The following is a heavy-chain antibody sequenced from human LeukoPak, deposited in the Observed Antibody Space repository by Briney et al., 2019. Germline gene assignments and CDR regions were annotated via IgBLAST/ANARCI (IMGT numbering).Heavy chain of an antibody. Sequence: NPGGSLRLSCAASGFTFTNYAMHWVRQAPGKGLEWVAVTSYGGSDKYHADSVKGRFTVSRDNSKNTLYLQMNSQRAEDTAVYYCAREIKPAAIWGQGTLVTVSS. V-gene: IGHV3-30-3*01. CDR1: GFTFTNYA. J-gene: IGHJ4*02. D-gene: IGHD2-2*01. CDR2: TSYGGSDK. CDR3: AREIKPAAI.